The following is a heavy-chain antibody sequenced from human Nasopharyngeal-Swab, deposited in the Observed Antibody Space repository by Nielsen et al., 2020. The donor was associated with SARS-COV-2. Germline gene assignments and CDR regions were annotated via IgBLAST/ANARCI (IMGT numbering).Heavy chain of an antibody. CDR3: AREGYYYGMDV. CDR1: GFTVSSNY. CDR2: IYSGGST. J-gene: IGHJ6*02. Sequence: GGSLRLSCAASGFTVSSNYMSWVRQAPGKGLEWVSVIYSGGSTYYADSVKGRFTISRDNSKNTLHLQMNSLRAEDTAVYYCAREGYYYGMDVWGQGTTVTVSS. V-gene: IGHV3-53*01.